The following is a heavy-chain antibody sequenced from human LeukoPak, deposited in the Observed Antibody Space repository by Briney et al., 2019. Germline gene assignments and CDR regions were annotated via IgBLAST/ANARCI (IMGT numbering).Heavy chain of an antibody. Sequence: GGSLRLSCAASGFTFSSYGIHWVRQAPGKGLEWVAVISFDGTNKYYADSVKGRFTISRDNSKNTLSLQMNSLRAEDTAVYYCARDRTPGYSSGWYYYYGMDVWGQGTTVTVSS. CDR3: ARDRTPGYSSGWYYYYGMDV. D-gene: IGHD6-19*01. CDR2: ISFDGTNK. J-gene: IGHJ6*02. CDR1: GFTFSSYG. V-gene: IGHV3-30*03.